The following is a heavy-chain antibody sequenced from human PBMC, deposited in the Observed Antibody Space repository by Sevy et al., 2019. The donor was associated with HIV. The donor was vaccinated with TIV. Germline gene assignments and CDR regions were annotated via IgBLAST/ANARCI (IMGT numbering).Heavy chain of an antibody. CDR2: IYYSAST. CDR1: GGSLSSGGYY. D-gene: IGHD6-19*01. J-gene: IGHJ3*02. Sequence: SETLSLTCTVSGGSLSSGGYYWSWIRQHPGKGLEWIGYIYYSASTQYNPSLKSRVTISIDTSQNHFALKLISVTAADTAGYYCARGSGEQWLRAFDIWGQGTMVTVSS. V-gene: IGHV4-31*03. CDR3: ARGSGEQWLRAFDI.